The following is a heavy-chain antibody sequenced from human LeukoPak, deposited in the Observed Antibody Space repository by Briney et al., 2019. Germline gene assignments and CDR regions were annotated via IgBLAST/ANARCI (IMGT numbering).Heavy chain of an antibody. J-gene: IGHJ4*02. CDR3: ARGYYYQNYYFHY. V-gene: IGHV4-59*01. D-gene: IGHD5-12*01. Sequence: SETLSLTCTVSGGSISSYYWSWIRQPPGKGLEWIGYIYYSGSTNYNPSLKNRVTISVDTSKNQFSLKLTSVTAADTAVYYCARGYYYQNYYFHYWGQGTLVTVSS. CDR1: GGSISSYY. CDR2: IYYSGST.